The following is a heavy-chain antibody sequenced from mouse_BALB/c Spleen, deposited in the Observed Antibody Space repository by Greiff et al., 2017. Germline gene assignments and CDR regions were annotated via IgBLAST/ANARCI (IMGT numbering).Heavy chain of an antibody. V-gene: IGHV5-6-5*01. J-gene: IGHJ4*01. CDR1: GFTFSSYG. Sequence: EVKVVESGGGLVQPGGSLKLSCAASGFTFSSYGMSWVRQTPDKRLELVATISSGGSTYYPDSVKGRFTISRDNARNILYLQMSSLRSEDTAMYYCARGGGLRGPYYYAMDYWGQGTSVTVSS. D-gene: IGHD2-2*01. CDR3: ARGGGLRGPYYYAMDY. CDR2: ISSGGST.